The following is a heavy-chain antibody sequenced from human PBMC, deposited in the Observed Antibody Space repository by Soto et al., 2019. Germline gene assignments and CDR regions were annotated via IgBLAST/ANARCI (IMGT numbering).Heavy chain of an antibody. J-gene: IGHJ4*02. CDR3: AKDPMIVVVPIYPPYY. V-gene: IGHV3-23*01. Sequence: PGGSLRLSCAASGFTFSSYAMSWVRQAPGKGLEWVSAISGSGGSTYYADSVKGRFTISRDNSKNTLYLQMNSLRAEDTAVYYCAKDPMIVVVPIYPPYYWGQGTLVTVSS. CDR1: GFTFSSYA. D-gene: IGHD3-22*01. CDR2: ISGSGGST.